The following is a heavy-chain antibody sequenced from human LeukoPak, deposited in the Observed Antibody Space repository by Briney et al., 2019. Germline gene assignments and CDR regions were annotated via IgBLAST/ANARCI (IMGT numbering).Heavy chain of an antibody. Sequence: GGSLTLSCAASGFSFSNSWMTWVRQSPGKGLEWVANINQGGSDKYYVDSVKGRFTISRDNANNLLYLQMNSLRGEDTAVYYCTRDRSRAEDDWGQGTLVTVSS. V-gene: IGHV3-7*01. CDR3: TRDRSRAEDD. CDR2: INQGGSDK. J-gene: IGHJ4*02. D-gene: IGHD1-14*01. CDR1: GFSFSNSW.